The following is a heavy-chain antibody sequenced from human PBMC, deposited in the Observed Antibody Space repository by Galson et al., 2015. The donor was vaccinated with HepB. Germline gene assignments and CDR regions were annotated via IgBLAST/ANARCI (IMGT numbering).Heavy chain of an antibody. CDR2: LSSDGSRQ. CDR3: ARAGVHREFDP. D-gene: IGHD2-21*01. V-gene: IGHV3-30-3*01. J-gene: IGHJ5*02. CDR1: GFTFSHFA. Sequence: SLRLACAGSGFTFSHFAIHWVRQAPGKGLEWVALLSSDGSRQFYADSVKGRFTIPRDNSKNTLYLQMNSLRPEDTAVYYRARAGVHREFDPWGQGTLVTVSS.